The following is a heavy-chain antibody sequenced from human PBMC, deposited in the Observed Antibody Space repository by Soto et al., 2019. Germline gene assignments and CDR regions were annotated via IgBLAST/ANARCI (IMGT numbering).Heavy chain of an antibody. CDR2: IYHSGNT. Sequence: QLQLQESGSGLVKPSQTLSLTCAVSGGSVTSGNYAWSWLRQPPGEGLEWIGYIYHSGNTYYNPSLRSRVTISLDRSNNQFSLMLNSVTAADTAVYYCARAGLSSRYYYFDYWGQGSLVTVSS. D-gene: IGHD1-26*01. V-gene: IGHV4-30-2*01. CDR1: GGSVTSGNYA. CDR3: ARAGLSSRYYYFDY. J-gene: IGHJ4*02.